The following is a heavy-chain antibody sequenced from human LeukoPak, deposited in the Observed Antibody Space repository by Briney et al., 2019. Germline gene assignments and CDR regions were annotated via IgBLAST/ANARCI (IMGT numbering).Heavy chain of an antibody. CDR2: INHSGST. CDR3: ARDQYSSGWSS. V-gene: IGHV4-34*01. Sequence: SETLSLTCAVYGGSFSGYYWSWIRQPPGKGLEWIGEINHSGSTNYNPSLESRVTISVDTSKNQFSLKLSSVTAADTAVYYCARDQYSSGWSSWGQGTLVTVSS. D-gene: IGHD6-19*01. J-gene: IGHJ4*02. CDR1: GGSFSGYY.